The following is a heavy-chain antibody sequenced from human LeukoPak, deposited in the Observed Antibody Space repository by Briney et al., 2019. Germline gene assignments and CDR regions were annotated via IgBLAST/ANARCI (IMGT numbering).Heavy chain of an antibody. D-gene: IGHD2-2*01. Sequence: ASVKVSCKASGGTFSSYAISWVRQAPGQGLEWMGRIIRIFGTANYAQKFQGRVTITTDESTSTAYMELSSLRSEDTAVYYCARERLVVVHLDYWGQGTLVTVSS. J-gene: IGHJ4*02. CDR1: GGTFSSYA. CDR3: ARERLVVVHLDY. V-gene: IGHV1-69*05. CDR2: IIRIFGTA.